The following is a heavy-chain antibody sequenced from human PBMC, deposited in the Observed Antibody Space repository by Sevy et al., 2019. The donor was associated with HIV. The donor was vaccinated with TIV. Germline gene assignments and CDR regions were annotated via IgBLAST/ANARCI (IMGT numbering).Heavy chain of an antibody. CDR3: ARVVLYYDANYCDF. D-gene: IGHD3-22*01. Sequence: GGSLRLSCAASGFTFDNYAMTWVRQTPGKGLEWVSTLDNSGDNTYNADSVKGRFTISRDNSKNSVYLQMNSLRDEDSAVYYCARVVLYYDANYCDFWGQGALVTVSS. CDR1: GFTFDNYA. CDR2: LDNSGDNT. J-gene: IGHJ4*02. V-gene: IGHV3-23*01.